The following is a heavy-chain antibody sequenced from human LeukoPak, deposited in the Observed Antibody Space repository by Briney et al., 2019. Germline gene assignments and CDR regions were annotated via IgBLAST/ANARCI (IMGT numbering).Heavy chain of an antibody. J-gene: IGHJ4*02. CDR2: INPNNGDT. CDR3: ARVIVGAVVYAY. D-gene: IGHD1-26*01. V-gene: IGHV1-2*02. CDR1: GYTLTHYF. Sequence: ASVKVSCKASGYTLTHYFMHWVRQAAGQKLEWMGWINPNNGDTHYAQKFQGRVTMTRDTSTSTAYMDLSRLRSDDTAVYYCARVIVGAVVYAYWGQGTLVTVSS.